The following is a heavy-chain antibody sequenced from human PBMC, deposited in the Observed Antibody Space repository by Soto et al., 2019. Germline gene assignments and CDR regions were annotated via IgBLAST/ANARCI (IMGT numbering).Heavy chain of an antibody. CDR1: GFTFGTYI. CDR3: ARDRSANYADYADALDI. CDR2: ISSSSSYI. Sequence: PGGSLRLSCAASGFTFGTYIMNWVRQAPGKGLEWVSSISSSSSYIYYADSVKGRFTISRDNAKNSLYLQMNSLRVEDTAVYYCARDRSANYADYADALDIWGQGTMVTIS. V-gene: IGHV3-21*01. J-gene: IGHJ3*02. D-gene: IGHD4-17*01.